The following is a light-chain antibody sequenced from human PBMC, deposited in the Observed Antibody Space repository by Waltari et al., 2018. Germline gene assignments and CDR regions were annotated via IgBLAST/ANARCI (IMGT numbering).Light chain of an antibody. CDR1: QSLLHSNGYHY. Sequence: DIMMTQSPISLPVSPGEPAYISCRSSQSLLHSNGYHYLDWYLQKPGQSPPLLIYFGSNRASGVADRFSGSASGTDFTLKVSRVEAEDVGVYFCMQGLQIPFTFGQGTKLEI. V-gene: IGKV2-28*01. CDR2: FGS. CDR3: MQGLQIPFT. J-gene: IGKJ2*01.